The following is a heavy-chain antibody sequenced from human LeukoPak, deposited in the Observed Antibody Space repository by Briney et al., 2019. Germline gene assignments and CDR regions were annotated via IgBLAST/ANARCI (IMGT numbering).Heavy chain of an antibody. CDR3: AKAGGHDYGGNYRDY. J-gene: IGHJ4*02. V-gene: IGHV3-21*01. D-gene: IGHD4-23*01. CDR2: ISSSSNT. Sequence: GGSLRLSCAASGLSFSSYSMNWVRQSPGKGLEWVSSISSSSNTYYADSLKGRFTISRDNAKNSLYLQMNSLRAEDTAMYYCAKAGGHDYGGNYRDYWGQGTLVTVSS. CDR1: GLSFSSYS.